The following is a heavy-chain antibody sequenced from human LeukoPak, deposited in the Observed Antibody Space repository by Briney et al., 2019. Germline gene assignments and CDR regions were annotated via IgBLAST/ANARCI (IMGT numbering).Heavy chain of an antibody. CDR3: ARRLSCSGGSCYHSADAFDI. CDR1: GGTFSSYA. D-gene: IGHD2-15*01. Sequence: ASVKVSCKASGGTFSSYAISWVRQAPGQGLEWMGWINPNSGGTNYAQKFQGRVTMTRDTSISTAYMELSRLRSDDTAVYYCARRLSCSGGSCYHSADAFDIWGQGTMVTVSS. CDR2: INPNSGGT. V-gene: IGHV1-2*02. J-gene: IGHJ3*02.